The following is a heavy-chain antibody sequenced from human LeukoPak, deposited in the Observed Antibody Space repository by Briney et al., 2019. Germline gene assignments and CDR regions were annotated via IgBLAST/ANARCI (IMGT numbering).Heavy chain of an antibody. D-gene: IGHD4-17*01. CDR1: GFTFSSCS. Sequence: GGSLRLSCAASGFTFSSCSMNWVRQAPGKGLEWVSYITSGSSTISYADSVKGRFTISRDNAKNSLYLQMNSLRDEGTAVYYCARDSDYAFDYWGQGTLVTVSS. CDR3: ARDSDYAFDY. V-gene: IGHV3-48*02. J-gene: IGHJ4*02. CDR2: ITSGSSTI.